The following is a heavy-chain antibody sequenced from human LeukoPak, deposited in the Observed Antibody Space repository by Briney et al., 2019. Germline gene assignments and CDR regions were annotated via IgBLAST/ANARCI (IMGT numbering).Heavy chain of an antibody. CDR3: VKDRTGTDTLDY. J-gene: IGHJ4*02. V-gene: IGHV3-30-3*01. CDR1: GFTLSNYA. CDR2: ISDDGSRQ. D-gene: IGHD4-17*01. Sequence: PGGSLRLSFAATGFTLSNYAIHWGRQAPGKGLEWVAFISDDGSRQHYADSVKGRFTISRDNSKNTLNLQMNSLRAEDTAVYYCVKDRTGTDTLDYWVQGTLVTVSS.